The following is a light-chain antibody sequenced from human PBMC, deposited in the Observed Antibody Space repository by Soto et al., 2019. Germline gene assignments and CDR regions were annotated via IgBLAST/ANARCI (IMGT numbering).Light chain of an antibody. V-gene: IGLV2-14*03. CDR3: SSYTTGNTLV. J-gene: IGLJ2*01. Sequence: QSALTQPASVSGSPGQSITISCTGTRSDVGAYNFVSWYQQHPGKAPKLMIYDVTNRPSGVSSRFSGSKSGNTASLAISGLQAEDEADYYCSSYTTGNTLVFGGGTKVTVL. CDR1: RSDVGAYNF. CDR2: DVT.